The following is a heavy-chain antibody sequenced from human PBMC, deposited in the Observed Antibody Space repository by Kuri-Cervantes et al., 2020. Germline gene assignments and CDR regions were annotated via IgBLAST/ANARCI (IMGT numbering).Heavy chain of an antibody. V-gene: IGHV4-39*07. CDR2: IYHSGST. J-gene: IGHJ1*01. CDR3: ASGYCSGGSCYPGYFQH. Sequence: SETLSLTCTVSGGSISSSSYYWGWIRQPPGKGLEWIGEIYHSGSTNYNPSLKSRVTISVDKSKNQFSLKLSSVTAADTAVYYCASGYCSGGSCYPGYFQHWGQGTLVTVSS. D-gene: IGHD2-15*01. CDR1: GGSISSSSYY.